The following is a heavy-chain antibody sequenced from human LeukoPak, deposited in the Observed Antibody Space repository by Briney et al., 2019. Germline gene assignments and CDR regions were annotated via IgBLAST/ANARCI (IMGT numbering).Heavy chain of an antibody. Sequence: QPEGSLRLSCAASGFTFSSFSMNWVRQAPEKGLEWVSYIRTSGTNTDYTGSVKGRFTISRDNAKNSLYLQMNSLRAEDTAVYYCARMNYVSSGWGAPFDYWGQGTLVTVSS. D-gene: IGHD1-7*01. V-gene: IGHV3-48*04. CDR2: IRTSGTNT. CDR1: GFTFSSFS. J-gene: IGHJ4*02. CDR3: ARMNYVSSGWGAPFDY.